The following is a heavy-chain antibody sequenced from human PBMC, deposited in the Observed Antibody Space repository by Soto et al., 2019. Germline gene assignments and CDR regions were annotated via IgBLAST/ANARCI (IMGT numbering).Heavy chain of an antibody. D-gene: IGHD3-22*01. CDR1: GGSFRNYY. Sequence: SETLSLTCGVYGGSFRNYYWIWVRQPPGKGLEWIGEVNHSGEATYRPSLKSRLTMSLDTSKNQLSLKLTSVTAADTAVYFCAREGYYDNNAWFDSWGRGTLVTVSS. J-gene: IGHJ5*01. V-gene: IGHV4-34*10. CDR3: AREGYYDNNAWFDS. CDR2: VNHSGEA.